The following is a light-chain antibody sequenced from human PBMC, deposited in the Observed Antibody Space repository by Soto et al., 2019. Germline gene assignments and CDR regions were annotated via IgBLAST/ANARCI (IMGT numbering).Light chain of an antibody. CDR3: SSYTSSSTPYV. J-gene: IGLJ1*01. V-gene: IGLV2-14*01. Sequence: QSALTQPRSVSGSPGHSVTLSCTGTSSDVGGYNYVSWYQQHPGKAPKLMIYEVSNRPSGVSNRFSGSKSGNTASLTISGLQAEDEADYYCSSYTSSSTPYVFGTGTKVTVL. CDR1: SSDVGGYNY. CDR2: EVS.